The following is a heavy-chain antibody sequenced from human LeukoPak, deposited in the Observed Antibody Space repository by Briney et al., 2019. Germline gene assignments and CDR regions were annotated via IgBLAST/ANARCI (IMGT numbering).Heavy chain of an antibody. J-gene: IGHJ4*02. CDR1: GYIFTGYY. D-gene: IGHD3-10*01. CDR3: ARGDYYGSQTYYPFDY. V-gene: IGHV1-2*02. Sequence: ASVKVSCKASGYIFTGYYIHWVRQAPGQGPEWMGWINPVSGGTKYAQMFQGRITLTRDTSIGTAYMELNRLRSDDTAVYFCARGDYYGSQTYYPFDYWGQGTLVTVSS. CDR2: INPVSGGT.